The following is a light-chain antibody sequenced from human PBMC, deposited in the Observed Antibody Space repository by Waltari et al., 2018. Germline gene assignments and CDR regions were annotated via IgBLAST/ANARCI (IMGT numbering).Light chain of an antibody. J-gene: IGLJ3*02. V-gene: IGLV2-14*03. CDR3: NSYTGSSSWV. CDR1: SSYVGFYNY. Sequence: QSALTQPASVSGSPGQSITISCTGTSSYVGFYNYVSWYQQHPGKAPQLMMYDVYERPSGVSNRFSGSKSGNTASLTISGLQAEEEADYYCNSYTGSSSWVFGGGTKLTVL. CDR2: DVY.